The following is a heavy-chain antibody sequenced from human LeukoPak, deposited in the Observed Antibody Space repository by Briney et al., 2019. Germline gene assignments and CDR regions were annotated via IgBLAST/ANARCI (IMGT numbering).Heavy chain of an antibody. CDR3: ARDLRYSSGWSASGMDV. CDR1: GYTFTGYY. CDR2: INPNSGGT. V-gene: IGHV1-2*02. Sequence: ASVKVSCKASGYTFTGYYMHWVRQAPGQGLEWMGWINPNSGGTNYAQQFQGRVTMTRDTSINTAYMELSRLRSDDTAVYFCARDLRYSSGWSASGMDVWGKGTTVTISS. J-gene: IGHJ6*03. D-gene: IGHD6-19*01.